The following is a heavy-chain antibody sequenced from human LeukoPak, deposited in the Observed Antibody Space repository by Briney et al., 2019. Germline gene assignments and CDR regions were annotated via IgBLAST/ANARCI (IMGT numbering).Heavy chain of an antibody. CDR3: ARDLIAAAGKGFDY. J-gene: IGHJ4*02. CDR2: IRYDGSNK. V-gene: IGHV3-30*02. CDR1: GFTFSSYG. D-gene: IGHD6-13*01. Sequence: AGGSLRLSCAASGFTFSSYGMHWVRQAPGKGLEWVAFIRYDGSNKYYADSVKGRFTISRDNSKNTLYLQMNSLRAEDTAVYYCARDLIAAAGKGFDYWGQGTLVTVSS.